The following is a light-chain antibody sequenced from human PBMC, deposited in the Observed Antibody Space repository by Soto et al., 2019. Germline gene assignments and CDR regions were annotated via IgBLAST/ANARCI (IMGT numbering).Light chain of an antibody. V-gene: IGKV1-39*01. CDR2: GAS. Sequence: QMTQSPSSLSASVGDIGTITWRASQSISISLNWYQLKPGKAPNLLMYGASYLKSGVPTRFSGSGSGTDFTLTISSLQPEDFATYYCQQTYTTPEITFGQGTRLEIK. J-gene: IGKJ5*01. CDR3: QQTYTTPEIT. CDR1: QSISIS.